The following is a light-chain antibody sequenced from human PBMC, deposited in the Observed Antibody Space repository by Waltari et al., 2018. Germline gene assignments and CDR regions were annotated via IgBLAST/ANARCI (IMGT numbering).Light chain of an antibody. CDR3: SSYTSDTTLI. V-gene: IGLV2-14*01. CDR1: SGDVDRYNY. CDR2: DVT. J-gene: IGLJ2*01. Sequence: QSALTQPASVSGSPGQSITITCTGTSGDVDRYNYVSWFQQHPGKAPKLMIYDVTKRPSGISDRFSGYKSGNTASLTISGLQADDEADYYCSSYTSDTTLIFGGGTELTVL.